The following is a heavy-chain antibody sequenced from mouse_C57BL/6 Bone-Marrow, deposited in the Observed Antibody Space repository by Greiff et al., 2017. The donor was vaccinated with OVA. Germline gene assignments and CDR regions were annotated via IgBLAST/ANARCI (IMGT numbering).Heavy chain of an antibody. J-gene: IGHJ4*01. Sequence: QVQLQQPGAELVKPGASVKLSCKASGYTFTSYWMHWVKQRPGQGLEWIGMIHPNSGSTNYNEKFKSKATLTVDKSSSTVYMQLSSLTSEDSAVYYCARKRGYSKGVYYAMDYWGQGTSVTVSS. CDR3: ARKRGYSKGVYYAMDY. D-gene: IGHD2-5*01. CDR2: IHPNSGST. CDR1: GYTFTSYW. V-gene: IGHV1-64*01.